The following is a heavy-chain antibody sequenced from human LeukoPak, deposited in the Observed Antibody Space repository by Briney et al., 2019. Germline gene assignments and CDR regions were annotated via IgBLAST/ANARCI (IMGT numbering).Heavy chain of an antibody. CDR1: GYAFTGYY. Sequence: ASVKVSCKASGYAFTGYYMHWVRQAPGHGLEWMGWINPNSGGTNYAQKFQGRVTMTRDTSISTAYMELSRLRSDDTAVYYCASDGNYYDSSGSEAWGQGTLVTVSS. J-gene: IGHJ5*02. D-gene: IGHD3-22*01. CDR3: ASDGNYYDSSGSEA. V-gene: IGHV1-2*02. CDR2: INPNSGGT.